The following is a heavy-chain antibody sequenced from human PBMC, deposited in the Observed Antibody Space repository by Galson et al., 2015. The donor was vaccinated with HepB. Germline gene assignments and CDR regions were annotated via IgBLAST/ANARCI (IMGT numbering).Heavy chain of an antibody. J-gene: IGHJ6*02. CDR2: ISSSSSYI. CDR3: ARDGGSGYFDWLAHWYYYGMDV. V-gene: IGHV3-21*01. D-gene: IGHD3-9*01. Sequence: SLRLSCAASGFTFSSYSMNWVRQAPGKGLEWVSSISSSSSYIYYADSVKGRFTISRDNAKNSLYLQMNSLRAEDTAVYYCARDGGSGYFDWLAHWYYYGMDVWGQGTTVTVSS. CDR1: GFTFSSYS.